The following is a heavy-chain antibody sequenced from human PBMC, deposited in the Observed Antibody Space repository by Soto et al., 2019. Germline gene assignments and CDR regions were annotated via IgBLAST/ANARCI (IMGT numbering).Heavy chain of an antibody. J-gene: IGHJ4*02. D-gene: IGHD3-10*01. CDR2: INHSGST. V-gene: IGHV4-34*01. CDR1: NGSLSGYY. Sequence: LQMLSVKCGVGNGSLSGYYWSRIRQKPGKGLEWIGEINHSGSTNYNPSLKSRITISVDTSKNQFSLKLSSVTAADTAVYYCARLRMVRGPSQFDYWGQGTLVPAPQ. CDR3: ARLRMVRGPSQFDY.